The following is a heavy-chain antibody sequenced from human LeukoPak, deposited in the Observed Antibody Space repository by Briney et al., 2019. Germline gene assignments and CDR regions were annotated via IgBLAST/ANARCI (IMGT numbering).Heavy chain of an antibody. CDR2: ISYDGSNK. J-gene: IGHJ4*02. CDR3: AKMFTEGF. CDR1: GFTFSNYA. V-gene: IGHV3-30*18. D-gene: IGHD3-10*02. Sequence: GGSLRLSCAASGFTFSNYAMHWVRQAPGKGLEWVALISYDGSNKYYADSVKGRFIISRDNAKNTLFLQMNSLRAEDTAVYYCAKMFTEGFWGQGTLVTVSS.